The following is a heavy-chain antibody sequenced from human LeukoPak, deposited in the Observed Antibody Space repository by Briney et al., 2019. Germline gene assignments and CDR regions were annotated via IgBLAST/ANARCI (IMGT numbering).Heavy chain of an antibody. CDR2: MRYDGSNK. D-gene: IGHD3-10*01. J-gene: IGHJ4*02. V-gene: IGHV3-30*02. CDR3: AKGVRLTMVRVFDY. Sequence: GGSLRLSCAASGFTFSSYGMHWVRQAPGKGLEWVAFMRYDGSNKYYADSVKGRFTISRDNSKNTLYLQMNSLRAEDTAVYYCAKGVRLTMVRVFDYWGQGTLVTVSS. CDR1: GFTFSSYG.